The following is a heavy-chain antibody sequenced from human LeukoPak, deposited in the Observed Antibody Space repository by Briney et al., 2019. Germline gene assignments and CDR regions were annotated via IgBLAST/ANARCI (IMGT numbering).Heavy chain of an antibody. CDR1: GGSFSGYY. V-gene: IGHV4-34*01. Sequence: SETLSLTCAVYGGSFSGYYWSWIREPPGKGLEWIGEINHSGSTNYNPSLKSRVTISVDTSKNQFSLNLSSVTAADTAVYYCARGPPYYDILTGYYNSAFDIWGQGTMVTVSS. CDR2: INHSGST. J-gene: IGHJ3*02. CDR3: ARGPPYYDILTGYYNSAFDI. D-gene: IGHD3-9*01.